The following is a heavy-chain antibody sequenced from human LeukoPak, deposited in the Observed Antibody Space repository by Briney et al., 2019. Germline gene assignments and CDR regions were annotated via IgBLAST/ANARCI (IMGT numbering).Heavy chain of an antibody. CDR1: GGTFSSYA. J-gene: IGHJ4*02. D-gene: IGHD1-26*01. V-gene: IGHV1-69*13. CDR3: ARGIEWETTHDY. Sequence: ASVKVSCKASGGTFSSYAISWVRQAPGQGPEWMGGIIPIFGTANYAQKFQGRVTITADESTSTAYMELSSLRSEDTAVYYCARGIEWETTHDYWGQGTLVTVSS. CDR2: IIPIFGTA.